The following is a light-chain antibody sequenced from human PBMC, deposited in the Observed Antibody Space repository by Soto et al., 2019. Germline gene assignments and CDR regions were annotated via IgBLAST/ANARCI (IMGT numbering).Light chain of an antibody. CDR2: AAS. Sequence: SQFAPPPASPSASVGDVVTIACLASQGMDTSLAWYQQKPGKAPKFLIYAASNLQSGVPSRFSGSGSGTDFTLTVNSLQPEDFATYCCQQTYTSPITFGQGTRLE. V-gene: IGKV1-39*01. J-gene: IGKJ5*01. CDR3: QQTYTSPIT. CDR1: QGMDTS.